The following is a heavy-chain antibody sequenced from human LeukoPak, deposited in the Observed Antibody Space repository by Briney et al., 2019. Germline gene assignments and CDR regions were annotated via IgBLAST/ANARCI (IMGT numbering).Heavy chain of an antibody. CDR2: ISPNSGAT. CDR3: ASSGSRSINSFDY. D-gene: IGHD3-10*01. Sequence: ASVKVSCKTSGYTFTGYYMHWVRQAPGQGLEWMGWISPNSGATNYAQKFQGRVTMARDTSITTAYMELSSLRSDDTAMYYCASSGSRSINSFDYWGQGTLVTVSS. CDR1: GYTFTGYY. J-gene: IGHJ4*02. V-gene: IGHV1-2*02.